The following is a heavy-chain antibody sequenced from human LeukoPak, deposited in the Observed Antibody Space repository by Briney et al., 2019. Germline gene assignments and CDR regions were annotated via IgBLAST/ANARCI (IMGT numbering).Heavy chain of an antibody. V-gene: IGHV3-49*04. CDR1: GFTFGDYA. D-gene: IGHD7-27*01. Sequence: GGSLRLSCTVSGFTFGDYAINWVRQAPGKGLEWVGFIRSKAFGETAEYAASVKGRLTISRDDSKSIAYLQMNSLKTEDTAVYYCTRDRGSSTLGDYWGQGTLVTVSS. J-gene: IGHJ4*02. CDR3: TRDRGSSTLGDY. CDR2: IRSKAFGETA.